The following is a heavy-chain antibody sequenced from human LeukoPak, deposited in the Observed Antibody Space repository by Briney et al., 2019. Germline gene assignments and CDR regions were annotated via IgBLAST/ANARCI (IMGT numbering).Heavy chain of an antibody. CDR2: ISSSSSYI. Sequence: GGSLRLSCAASGFTLSYYNMNWVRQAPGKGLEWVSSISSSSSYIYYADSVKGRFTISRDNAKNSLYLQMNSLRADDTAVYYCARETPDGYDYWGQGTLVTVSS. V-gene: IGHV3-21*01. CDR3: ARETPDGYDY. CDR1: GFTLSYYN. D-gene: IGHD5-24*01. J-gene: IGHJ4*02.